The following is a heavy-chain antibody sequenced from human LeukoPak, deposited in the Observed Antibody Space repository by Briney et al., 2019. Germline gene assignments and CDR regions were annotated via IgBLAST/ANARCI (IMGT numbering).Heavy chain of an antibody. J-gene: IGHJ6*03. V-gene: IGHV3-7*01. CDR3: ARSDYSSSYLGF. CDR1: GCTFSNYW. Sequence: PAGALTLTCAASGCTFSNYWMTWFRQAPGKGLEGVAYINQDGSLKYYADSVKGRFTVSRDNVEMSLYLQMDSLRVEETALYFCARSDYSSSYLGFWGRGAMVTV. D-gene: IGHD6-6*01. CDR2: INQDGSLK.